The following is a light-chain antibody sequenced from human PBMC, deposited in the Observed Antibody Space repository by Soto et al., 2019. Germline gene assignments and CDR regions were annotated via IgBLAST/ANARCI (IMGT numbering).Light chain of an antibody. Sequence: IQLTQSPSSLSASVGDRVTITCRASQCIINYLAWYQQKPGKAPKLLIYGAYTLQSGVPSRFGGSGSGTGFNLTVSRVQSEDVATYYCQQVFIYPPTFGPGTKVDIK. CDR1: QCIINY. V-gene: IGKV1-9*01. CDR2: GAY. J-gene: IGKJ3*01. CDR3: QQVFIYPPT.